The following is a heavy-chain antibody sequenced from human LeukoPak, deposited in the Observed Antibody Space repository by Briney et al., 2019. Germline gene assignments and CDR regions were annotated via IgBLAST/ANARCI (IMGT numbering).Heavy chain of an antibody. J-gene: IGHJ4*02. CDR3: ARDRWYDSSGYYYEIDY. CDR1: RLTFSSYG. V-gene: IGHV3-33*01. CDR2: IWYDGSDE. D-gene: IGHD3-22*01. Sequence: GGSLRLSCAASRLTFSSYGMHWVRQAPGKGLEWVAAIWYDGSDEYYADSVKGRFTISRDNSKNTLYLQMNSLRDEDTAVYYCARDRWYDSSGYYYEIDYWGQGTLVTVSS.